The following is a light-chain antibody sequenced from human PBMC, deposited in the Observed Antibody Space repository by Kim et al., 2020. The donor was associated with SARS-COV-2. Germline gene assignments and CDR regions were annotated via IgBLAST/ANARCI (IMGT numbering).Light chain of an antibody. J-gene: IGKJ2*01. CDR1: QSVSSY. Sequence: EIVLTQSPATLSLSPGERATLSCRASQSVSSYLAWYQQKPGQAPRLLIYDASNRATGIPARFSGSGSGTDFTLTISSLEPEDFAVYYCQPRCNWPPDTFGQGNKL. V-gene: IGKV3-11*01. CDR2: DAS. CDR3: QPRCNWPPDT.